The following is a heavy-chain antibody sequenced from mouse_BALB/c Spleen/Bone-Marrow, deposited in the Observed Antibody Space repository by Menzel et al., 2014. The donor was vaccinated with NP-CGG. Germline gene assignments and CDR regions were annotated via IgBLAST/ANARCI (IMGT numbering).Heavy chain of an antibody. Sequence: EVKLQESGPGLVKPSQSLSLTCSVTGYSITRGYYCNWIRQFPGNKLEWMGYISYDGTNDYNPSLKNRISITRDTSKNQFFLKVNSVTTEDTATYYCARGDYGSNYDDYWGQGTTLTVSS. V-gene: IGHV3-6*02. CDR3: ARGDYGSNYDDY. CDR2: ISYDGTN. CDR1: GYSITRGYY. J-gene: IGHJ2*01. D-gene: IGHD1-1*01.